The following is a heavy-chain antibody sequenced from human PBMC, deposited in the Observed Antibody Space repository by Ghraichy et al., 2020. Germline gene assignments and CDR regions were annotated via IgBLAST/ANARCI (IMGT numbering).Heavy chain of an antibody. Sequence: SETLSLTCTVSGGSISSYYWSWIRQPPGKGLEWIGYIYYSGSTNYNPSLKSRVTISVDTSKNQFSLKLSSVTAADTAVYYCARGAFHYDFWSGYYNTGWFDPWGQGTLVTVSS. CDR1: GGSISSYY. V-gene: IGHV4-59*01. CDR2: IYYSGST. CDR3: ARGAFHYDFWSGYYNTGWFDP. D-gene: IGHD3-3*01. J-gene: IGHJ5*02.